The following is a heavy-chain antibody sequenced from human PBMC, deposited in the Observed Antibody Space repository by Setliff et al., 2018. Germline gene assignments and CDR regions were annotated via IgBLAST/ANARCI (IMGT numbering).Heavy chain of an antibody. J-gene: IGHJ4*02. CDR1: GGSISSSSYY. V-gene: IGHV4-39*07. CDR3: ASRATYYNFWSGYYLY. Sequence: PSETLSLTCTVSGGSISSSSYYWGRIRQPPGKGLKWIGSIYYSGSTYYNPSLKSRVTISVDTSKNQFSLKLSSVTAADTAVYYCASRATYYNFWSGYYLYWGQGTLVTVSS. CDR2: IYYSGST. D-gene: IGHD3-3*01.